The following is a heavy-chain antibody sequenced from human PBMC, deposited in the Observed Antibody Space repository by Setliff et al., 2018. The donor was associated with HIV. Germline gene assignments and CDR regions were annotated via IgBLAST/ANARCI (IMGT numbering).Heavy chain of an antibody. V-gene: IGHV1-18*01. CDR2: ISAYNGNT. CDR3: ARDPWGPVADISY. Sequence: ASVKVSCKASGYNFTIFGITWVRQAPGQGLEWMGWISAYNGNTRYAQKIQGRVTMAKDTFMSTAYMELRSLRSDDTAVYYCARDPWGPVADISYWGQGTLVTVSS. CDR1: GYNFTIFG. D-gene: IGHD6-19*01. J-gene: IGHJ4*02.